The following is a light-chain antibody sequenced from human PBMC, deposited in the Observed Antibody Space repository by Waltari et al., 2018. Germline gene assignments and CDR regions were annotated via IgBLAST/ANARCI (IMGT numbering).Light chain of an antibody. CDR3: LQRSNWPLS. Sequence: EIVMTQSPATLSLSPGERATLSCRASQTIHSNLAWFQQKPGQAPRLLIYGASRRATGIPDRFSGSGSGTDFTLTISSLEPEDVAVYYCLQRSNWPLSFGGGTKVEIK. V-gene: IGKV3-15*01. CDR2: GAS. CDR1: QTIHSN. J-gene: IGKJ4*01.